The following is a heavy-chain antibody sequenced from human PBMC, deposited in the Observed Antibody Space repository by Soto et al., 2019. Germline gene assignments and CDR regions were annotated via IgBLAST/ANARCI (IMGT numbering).Heavy chain of an antibody. CDR1: GFSLSTTRVA. D-gene: IGHD4-17*01. CDR2: IYWDDDK. CDR3: ARLASTGSWIYFDY. J-gene: IGHJ4*02. V-gene: IGHV2-5*02. Sequence: QITLKESGPTLVKPTQTLTLTCTFSGFSLSTTRVAVGWIRQPPGKALEWLALIYWDDDKRYSPSLKTSLTITKDTSKNQVVLTMTNMDPVDTATYYCARLASTGSWIYFDYWGQGTLVTVSS.